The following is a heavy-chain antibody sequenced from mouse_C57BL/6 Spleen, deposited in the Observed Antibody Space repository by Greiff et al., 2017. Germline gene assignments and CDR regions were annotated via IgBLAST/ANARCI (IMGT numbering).Heavy chain of an antibody. D-gene: IGHD2-5*01. Sequence: VQLQQPGAELVKPGASVKMSCKASGYTFTSYWITWVKQRPGQGLEWLGDIYPGSGSTNYNEKFKSKATLTVDTSSSTAYMQLSSLTSEDSAVYYCARDSNYEEDAMDYWGQGTSVTVSS. V-gene: IGHV1-55*01. J-gene: IGHJ4*01. CDR2: IYPGSGST. CDR3: ARDSNYEEDAMDY. CDR1: GYTFTSYW.